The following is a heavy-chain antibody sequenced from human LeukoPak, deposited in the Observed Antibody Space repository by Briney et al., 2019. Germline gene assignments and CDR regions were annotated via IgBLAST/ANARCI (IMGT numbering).Heavy chain of an antibody. V-gene: IGHV4-59*01. J-gene: IGHJ3*02. CDR1: GGSISSYY. CDR3: ARLYVEMATIAAFDI. D-gene: IGHD5-24*01. Sequence: SETLSLTCTVSGGSISSYYWSWIRQPPGKGLEWIGYIYYSGSTNYNPSLKSRVTISVDTSKNQFSLKLSSVTAADTAVYYCARLYVEMATIAAFDIWGQGTMVTVSS. CDR2: IYYSGST.